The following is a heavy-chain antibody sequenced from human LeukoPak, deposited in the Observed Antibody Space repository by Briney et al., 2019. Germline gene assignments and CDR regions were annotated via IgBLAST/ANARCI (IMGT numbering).Heavy chain of an antibody. V-gene: IGHV3-23*01. D-gene: IGHD3-3*01. CDR2: ISGSGGST. Sequence: GGSLRLPCAASGFTFSSYAMSWVRQAPGKGLEWVSAISGSGGSTYYADSVKGRFTISRDNSKSTLYLQMNSLRAEDTAVYYCAKLSGFWSGYYGYWGQGTLVTVSS. CDR3: AKLSGFWSGYYGY. CDR1: GFTFSSYA. J-gene: IGHJ4*02.